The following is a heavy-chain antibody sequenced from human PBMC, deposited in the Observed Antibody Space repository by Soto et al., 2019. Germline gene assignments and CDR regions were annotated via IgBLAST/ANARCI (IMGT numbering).Heavy chain of an antibody. Sequence: QVPLVESGGGVVQPGRSLRLSCAASGFTFSSYAMHWVRQAPGKGLEWVAVISYDGSNKYYADSVKGRFTISRDNSKNTLYLQMNSLRAEDTAVYYCARDGSIAAADYWGQGTLVTVSS. D-gene: IGHD6-13*01. CDR2: ISYDGSNK. CDR3: ARDGSIAAADY. V-gene: IGHV3-30-3*01. J-gene: IGHJ4*02. CDR1: GFTFSSYA.